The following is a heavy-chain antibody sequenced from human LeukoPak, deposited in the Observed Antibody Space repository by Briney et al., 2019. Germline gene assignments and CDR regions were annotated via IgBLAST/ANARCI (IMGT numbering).Heavy chain of an antibody. D-gene: IGHD2-15*01. Sequence: GGSLRLSCAASGFRFSTHDLNGVRQAPGKGLECVSYISRTSTYLYYADSVKGRFTISRDNDKNLLYLQMNNLRAEDTAVYFCAKDTRKGGYYSDYWGQGTVVTVSS. J-gene: IGHJ4*02. V-gene: IGHV3-21*01. CDR3: AKDTRKGGYYSDY. CDR1: GFRFSTHD. CDR2: ISRTSTYL.